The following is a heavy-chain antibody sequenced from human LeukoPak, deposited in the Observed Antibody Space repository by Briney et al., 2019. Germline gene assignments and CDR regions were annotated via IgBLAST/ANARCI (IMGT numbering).Heavy chain of an antibody. D-gene: IGHD1-26*01. CDR1: GFTFRSYW. CDR2: INTDGRST. J-gene: IGHJ4*02. V-gene: IGHV3-74*01. Sequence: GGSLRLSCAAPGFTFRSYWMHWVRQAPGKGLVWVSRINTDGRSTSYADSVKGRFTISRDNAKNTLYLQMNSLRAEDTAVYYCARVEYSGSLTNGFDYWGQGTLVTVSS. CDR3: ARVEYSGSLTNGFDY.